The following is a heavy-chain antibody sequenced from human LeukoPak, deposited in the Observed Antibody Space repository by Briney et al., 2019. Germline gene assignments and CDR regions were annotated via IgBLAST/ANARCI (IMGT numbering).Heavy chain of an antibody. D-gene: IGHD3-3*01. V-gene: IGHV1-2*02. Sequence: ASVKVSRKASGYTFTGYYMHWVRQAPGQGLEWMGWINPNSGGTNYAQKFQGRVTMTRDTSISTAYMELSRLRSDDTAVYYCARDSPERSGSIDPWGQGTLVTFSS. CDR1: GYTFTGYY. J-gene: IGHJ5*02. CDR3: ARDSPERSGSIDP. CDR2: INPNSGGT.